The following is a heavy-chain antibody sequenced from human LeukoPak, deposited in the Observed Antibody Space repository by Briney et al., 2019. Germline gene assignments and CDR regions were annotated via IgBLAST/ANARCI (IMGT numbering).Heavy chain of an antibody. J-gene: IGHJ5*02. V-gene: IGHV3-48*01. D-gene: IGHD3-10*01. CDR1: GFTFSSYS. Sequence: GGSLRLSCAASGFTFSSYSMNWVRQAPGKGLEWVSYISSASNTIYYADSVKGRFTISRDNAKNSLYLQMNSLRAEDTAMYYCARDGWFGDYNWFDPWGQGTWSPSPQ. CDR3: ARDGWFGDYNWFDP. CDR2: ISSASNTI.